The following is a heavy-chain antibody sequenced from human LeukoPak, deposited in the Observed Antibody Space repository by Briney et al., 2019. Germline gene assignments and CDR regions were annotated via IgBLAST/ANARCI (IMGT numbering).Heavy chain of an antibody. Sequence: GGSLRLSCAASGFTFSSYSMNWVRQAPGKGLEWVSYISSSSSTIYYADSVKGRFTISRDNAKNSLYLQMNSLRAEDTAVYYCARGTEWFGEPFLDYWGQGTLVTVSS. CDR1: GFTFSSYS. CDR3: ARGTEWFGEPFLDY. D-gene: IGHD3-10*01. J-gene: IGHJ4*02. CDR2: ISSSSSTI. V-gene: IGHV3-48*04.